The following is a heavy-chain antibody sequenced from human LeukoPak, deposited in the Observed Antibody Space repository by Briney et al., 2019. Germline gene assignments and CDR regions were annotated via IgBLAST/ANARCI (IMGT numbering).Heavy chain of an antibody. CDR2: IYHSGST. D-gene: IGHD6-13*01. Sequence: SETLSLTCTVSGYSLSSGYYWGWIRQPPGKGLEWIGSIYHSGSTYYNPSLKSRVTISVDTSKNQFSLKLSSVTAADTAVYYCARSGAFAAAGPFDYWGQGTLVTVSS. J-gene: IGHJ4*02. CDR1: GYSLSSGYY. V-gene: IGHV4-38-2*02. CDR3: ARSGAFAAAGPFDY.